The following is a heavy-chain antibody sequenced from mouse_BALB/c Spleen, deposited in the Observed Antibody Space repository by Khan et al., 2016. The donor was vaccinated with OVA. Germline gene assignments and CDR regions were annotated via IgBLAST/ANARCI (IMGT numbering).Heavy chain of an antibody. CDR2: TYPGNGDS. J-gene: IGHJ2*01. V-gene: IGHV1-87*01. CDR1: GYTFTNYW. Sequence: VQLQQSGAELARPGASVKLSCKASGYTFTNYWMQWVKQRPGQGLEWIGTTYPGNGDSRYTQNFKGKATLTADESSNTAYMQLSSLTSEDSAVYDCARGGITTGYFDYWGLGTTLTVSS. D-gene: IGHD1-1*01. CDR3: ARGGITTGYFDY.